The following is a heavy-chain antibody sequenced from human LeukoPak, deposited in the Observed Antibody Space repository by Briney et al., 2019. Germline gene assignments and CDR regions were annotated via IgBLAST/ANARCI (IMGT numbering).Heavy chain of an antibody. D-gene: IGHD3-10*01. J-gene: IGHJ4*02. CDR2: INPNSGGT. Sequence: ASVKVSCKASGYTFTGYYMHWVRQAPGQGLEWMGWINPNSGGTNYAQKFQGRVTMTTDTSISTAYMELSRLRSDDTAVYYCARESLLWFGEDDYWGQGTLVTVSS. CDR3: ARESLLWFGEDDY. CDR1: GYTFTGYY. V-gene: IGHV1-2*02.